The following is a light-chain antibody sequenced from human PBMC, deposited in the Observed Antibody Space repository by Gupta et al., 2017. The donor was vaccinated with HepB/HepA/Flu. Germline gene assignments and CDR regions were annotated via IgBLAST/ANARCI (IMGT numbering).Light chain of an antibody. V-gene: IGLV2-14*03. CDR1: SRDIGAYKY. CDR3: SSYTSRSTVV. CDR2: EVS. J-gene: IGLJ2*01. Sequence: QSALTQPASVSGSPGQSITLFCTGTSRDIGAYKYVSWHPQHPGNAPQFMSEEVSSRPSVVSNRFSGSKSGSTAFPTSSGLQAEDDAYYYCSSYTSRSTVVFGGGTKLTVL.